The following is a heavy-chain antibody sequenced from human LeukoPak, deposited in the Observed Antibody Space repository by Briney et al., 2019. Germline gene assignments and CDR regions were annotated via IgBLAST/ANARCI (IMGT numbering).Heavy chain of an antibody. V-gene: IGHV4-4*07. CDR1: GGSINSYY. J-gene: IGHJ4*02. D-gene: IGHD5-18*01. Sequence: SETLSLTCTDSGGSINSYYWSWIRQPAGKGLEWIGRIYSTWGTNYNPSLQSRVTMSIDTSKNQFFLRLTSVTAADTAVYYCARAGYSYLANYFDYWGQGTLVTVSS. CDR3: ARAGYSYLANYFDY. CDR2: IYSTWGT.